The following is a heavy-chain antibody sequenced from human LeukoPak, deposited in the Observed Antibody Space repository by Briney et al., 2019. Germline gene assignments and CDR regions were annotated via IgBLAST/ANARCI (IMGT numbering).Heavy chain of an antibody. Sequence: GGSLRLSCAASGFTFGXXXXXXVRQAPGKXLXXVSSISGSGVSTYYADSVKGRFTISRDNSKNTLNLQMDSLRVEDTAVYYCAKRSGTSYYFDYWGQGTLVTVSS. V-gene: IGHV3-23*01. CDR1: GFTFGXXX. D-gene: IGHD2-2*01. J-gene: IGHJ4*02. CDR3: AKRSGTSYYFDY. CDR2: ISGSGVST.